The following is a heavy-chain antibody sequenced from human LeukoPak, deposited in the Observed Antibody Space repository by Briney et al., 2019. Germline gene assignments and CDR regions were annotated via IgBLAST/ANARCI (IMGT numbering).Heavy chain of an antibody. D-gene: IGHD6-13*01. CDR3: ARDGSSNWYGGWFDP. Sequence: PSETLSLTCTVSGGSISSYYWSWIRQPAGKGLEWIGRIYTSGSTNYNPSLKSRVTMSVDTSKNQFSLKLSSVTAADTAVYYCARDGSSNWYGGWFDPWGQGTLVTVSS. V-gene: IGHV4-4*07. CDR1: GGSISSYY. J-gene: IGHJ5*02. CDR2: IYTSGST.